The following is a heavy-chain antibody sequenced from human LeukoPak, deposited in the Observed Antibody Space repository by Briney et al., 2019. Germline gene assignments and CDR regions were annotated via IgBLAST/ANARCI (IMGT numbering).Heavy chain of an antibody. D-gene: IGHD1-26*01. V-gene: IGHV3-30*04. J-gene: IGHJ4*02. Sequence: GGSLRLSCAASGFTFSSYVMHWVRQAPGKGLEWVAIISYDGSNEYYADSVKGRFTISRDNSKNTLYLQMGSLRAEDMAVYYCARLAGGSYSDYWGQGTLVTVSS. CDR1: GFTFSSYV. CDR3: ARLAGGSYSDY. CDR2: ISYDGSNE.